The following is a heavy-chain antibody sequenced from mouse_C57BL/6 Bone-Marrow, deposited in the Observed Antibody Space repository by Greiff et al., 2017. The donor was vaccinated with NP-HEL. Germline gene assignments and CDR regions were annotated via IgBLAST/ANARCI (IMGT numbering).Heavy chain of an antibody. CDR1: GYTFTDYY. V-gene: IGHV1-26*01. CDR3: ARGYYGSSLNY. D-gene: IGHD1-1*01. CDR2: INPNNGGT. Sequence: VQLQQSGPELVKPGASVKISCKASGYTFTDYYMNWVKQSHGKSLEWIGDINPNNGGTSYNQKFKGKATLTVDKSSSTAYMELRSLTSEDTAVYYCARGYYGSSLNYWGQGTTRTVSS. J-gene: IGHJ2*01.